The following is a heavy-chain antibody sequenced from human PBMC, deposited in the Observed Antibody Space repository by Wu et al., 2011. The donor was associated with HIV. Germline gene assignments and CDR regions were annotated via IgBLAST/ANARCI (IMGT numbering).Heavy chain of an antibody. D-gene: IGHD3-10*01. V-gene: IGHV1-69*14. CDR2: IIPIFDKP. CDR1: GDTFNTYA. J-gene: IGHJ4*02. Sequence: QVHLVQSGAEVKKPGSSVKVSCKASGDTFNTYAIGWVRQAPGQGLEWMGGIIPIFDKPNYGQKFQGRITITADKSTNTAYMELSSLRSEDTALYFCVRDAEPRHSFDSGSPIYFDYWAREPWSSSPQ. CDR3: VRDAEPRHSFDSGSPIYFDY.